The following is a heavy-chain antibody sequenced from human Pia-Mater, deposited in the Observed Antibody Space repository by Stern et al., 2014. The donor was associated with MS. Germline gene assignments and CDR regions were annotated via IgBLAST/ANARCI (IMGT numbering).Heavy chain of an antibody. D-gene: IGHD1-20*01. CDR2: ISADGTFK. Sequence: VQLVESGGGVVQPGRSLRLSCAASGFTFSAYGMHWVRQAPGKGLEWGAVISADGTFKFYGDSVKGRFTISRDNSKNTLFLQMNSLRAEDTAVYYCAKGDIWRRLNPWGQGSLVTVSS. J-gene: IGHJ5*02. CDR1: GFTFSAYG. CDR3: AKGDIWRRLNP. V-gene: IGHV3-30*18.